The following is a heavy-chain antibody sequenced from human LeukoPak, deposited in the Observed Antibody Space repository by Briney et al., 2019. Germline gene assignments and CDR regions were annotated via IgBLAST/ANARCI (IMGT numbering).Heavy chain of an antibody. Sequence: GRSLRLSCAASGFTFSSYGMHWVRQAPGKGLEWVAVISYDGSNKYYADSVKGRFTISRDNSKNTLYLQMNSLRAEDTAVYYCTKGGYYDSSGYYYVRGQLDYWGQGTLVTVSS. D-gene: IGHD3-22*01. V-gene: IGHV3-30*18. CDR2: ISYDGSNK. CDR3: TKGGYYDSSGYYYVRGQLDY. CDR1: GFTFSSYG. J-gene: IGHJ4*02.